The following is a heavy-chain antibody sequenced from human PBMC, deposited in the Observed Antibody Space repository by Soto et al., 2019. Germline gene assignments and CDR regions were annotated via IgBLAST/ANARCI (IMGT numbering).Heavy chain of an antibody. CDR3: AILKGLEPPYYYYGMDV. CDR1: GFTFSSYE. Sequence: GGSLRLSXAASGFTFSSYEMNWVRQAPGKGLEWVSYISSSVSTIYYADSVKGRFTISRDNAKNSLYLQMNSLRAEDTAVYYCAILKGLEPPYYYYGMDVWGQGTTVTVSS. V-gene: IGHV3-48*03. CDR2: ISSSVSTI. D-gene: IGHD1-1*01. J-gene: IGHJ6*02.